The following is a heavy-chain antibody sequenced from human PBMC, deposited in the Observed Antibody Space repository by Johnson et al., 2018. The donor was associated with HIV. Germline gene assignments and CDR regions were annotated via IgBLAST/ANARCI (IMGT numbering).Heavy chain of an antibody. CDR3: ARDREYGLAWGWAFDI. V-gene: IGHV3-11*04. CDR1: GFTFSDYY. Sequence: QVQLVESGGGVVQPGRSLRLSCAASGFTFSDYYMSWIRQAPGKGLEWVSYISSSGSTIYYADYVKGRFTISRDNAKKSLYLQMNSQRAEDTAVYYCARDREYGLAWGWAFDIWGQGTMVTVSS. D-gene: IGHD6-19*01. CDR2: ISSSGSTI. J-gene: IGHJ3*02.